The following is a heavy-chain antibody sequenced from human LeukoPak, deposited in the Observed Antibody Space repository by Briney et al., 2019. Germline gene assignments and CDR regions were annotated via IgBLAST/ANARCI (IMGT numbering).Heavy chain of an antibody. V-gene: IGHV4-39*07. J-gene: IGHJ4*02. Sequence: PSETLSLTCTVSGGSISSSSYYWGWIRQPPGTGLEWIGSIYYSGSTYYNPSLKSRVTISVDTSKNQFSLKLSSVTAADTAVYYCAKMYSSSWYPSFDYWGQGTLVTVSS. CDR3: AKMYSSSWYPSFDY. CDR2: IYYSGST. CDR1: GGSISSSSYY. D-gene: IGHD6-13*01.